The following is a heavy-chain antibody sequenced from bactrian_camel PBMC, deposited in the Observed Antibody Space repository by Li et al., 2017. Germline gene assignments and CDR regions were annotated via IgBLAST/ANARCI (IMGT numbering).Heavy chain of an antibody. V-gene: IGHV3S55*01. D-gene: IGHD7*01. J-gene: IGHJ7*01. CDR2: LDNTGGI. CDR1: GNRYRYYS. Sequence: HVQLVESGGGSVQAGGSLRLSCDVSGNRYRYYSMGWFRQPAGLPGAEREGVAALDNTGGIMYADSVKGRFAISEDNAKRTLYLQMDSLKPEDSAMYLCGIRYSDVVAIAPTFVGMYHWGKGTQVTVS.